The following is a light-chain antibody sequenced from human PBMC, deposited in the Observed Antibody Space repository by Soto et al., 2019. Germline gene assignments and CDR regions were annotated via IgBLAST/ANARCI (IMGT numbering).Light chain of an antibody. CDR3: SSYTTSSTRV. Sequence: QSALTQPASVSGSPGQSITISCTGTSSDVGGFNFVSWYQQPPGKAHKLMFYDVSHRPSCASNRFSGSKSGNTAPLTISGLQAEDEGDYYCSSYTTSSTRVFGTGTKVTVL. CDR1: SSDVGGFNF. V-gene: IGLV2-14*01. CDR2: DVS. J-gene: IGLJ1*01.